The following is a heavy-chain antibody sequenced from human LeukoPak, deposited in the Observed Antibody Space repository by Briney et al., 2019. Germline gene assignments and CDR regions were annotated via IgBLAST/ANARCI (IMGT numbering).Heavy chain of an antibody. D-gene: IGHD1-1*01. CDR3: ARGAELANPQDY. V-gene: IGHV1-46*04. CDR1: RYTFTSYN. Sequence: ASVKVSCKASRYTFTSYNMHWVRQAPGQGLEWMGIINPSGGSTSYAQKLQGRVTMTKDTSTRTVYMELSSLRSDDAAVYYCARGAELANPQDYWGQGTLVTVSS. J-gene: IGHJ4*02. CDR2: INPSGGST.